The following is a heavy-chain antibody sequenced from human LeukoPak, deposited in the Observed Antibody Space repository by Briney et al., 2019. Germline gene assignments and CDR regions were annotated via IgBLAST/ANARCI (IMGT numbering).Heavy chain of an antibody. V-gene: IGHV1-18*01. CDR2: ISAYNGNT. Sequence: GASVKVSCKASGYTFTSYGISWVRQAPGQGLEWMGWISAYNGNTNYAQKLQGRVTMTTDTSTSTAYMELRSLRSDDTAVYYCARLHDSSCYGYAFDIWGQGTMVTVSS. D-gene: IGHD3-22*01. CDR3: ARLHDSSCYGYAFDI. CDR1: GYTFTSYG. J-gene: IGHJ3*02.